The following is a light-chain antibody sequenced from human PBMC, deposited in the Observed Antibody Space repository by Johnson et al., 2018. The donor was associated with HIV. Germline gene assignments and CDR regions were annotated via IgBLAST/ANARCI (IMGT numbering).Light chain of an antibody. CDR1: SSNIGNNY. CDR3: GAWDSSLNAYV. J-gene: IGLJ1*01. V-gene: IGLV1-51*01. CDR2: DNN. Sequence: HSVLTQPPSVSAAPGQKVTISCSGSSSNIGNNYVSWYQQLPGTAPRLLIYDNNKRPSGIPDRFSGSKSGTSATLDITGLQTGDEGDYYCGAWDSSLNAYVFGAGTKVTVL.